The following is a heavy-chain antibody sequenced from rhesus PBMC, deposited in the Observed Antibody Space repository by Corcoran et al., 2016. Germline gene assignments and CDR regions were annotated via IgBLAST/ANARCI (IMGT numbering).Heavy chain of an antibody. CDR3: ARVVAGTTGIYFDY. J-gene: IGHJ4*01. CDR1: GGSISSGYSY. V-gene: IGHV4-122*02. D-gene: IGHD1-20*01. Sequence: QVQLQESGPGLVKPSETLSLTGAGSGGSISSGYSYRSWIRLPLGQGLEWIGYITYRGRTSYNQSLKSRVTISRDTSKNQFSLKLSSGTAADTAVYYCARVVAGTTGIYFDYWGQGVLVTVSS. CDR2: ITYRGRT.